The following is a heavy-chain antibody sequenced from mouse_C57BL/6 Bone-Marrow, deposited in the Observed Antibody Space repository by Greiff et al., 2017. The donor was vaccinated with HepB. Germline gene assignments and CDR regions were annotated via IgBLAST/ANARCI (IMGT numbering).Heavy chain of an antibody. Sequence: VQLQQPGAELVRPGSSVKLSCKASGYTFTSYWMHWVKQRPIQGLEWIGNIDPSDSETHYNQKFKDKATLTVDKSSSTAYMQLSSLTSEDSAVYYCARWNDGYPAWFAYWGQGTLVTVSA. D-gene: IGHD2-3*01. CDR2: IDPSDSET. CDR1: GYTFTSYW. J-gene: IGHJ3*01. CDR3: ARWNDGYPAWFAY. V-gene: IGHV1-52*01.